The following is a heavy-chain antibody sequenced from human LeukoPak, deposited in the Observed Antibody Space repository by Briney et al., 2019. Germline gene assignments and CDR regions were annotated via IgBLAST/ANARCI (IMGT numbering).Heavy chain of an antibody. CDR2: IIPIFGTA. D-gene: IGHD1-26*01. Sequence: ASVKVSCKASGGTFSSYAISWVRQAPGQGLEWMGGIIPIFGTANYAQKFQGRVTITTDESTSTAYMELSSLRSEDTAVYYCARGPSVGATSLADYWGRGTLVTVSS. CDR3: ARGPSVGATSLADY. V-gene: IGHV1-69*05. J-gene: IGHJ4*02. CDR1: GGTFSSYA.